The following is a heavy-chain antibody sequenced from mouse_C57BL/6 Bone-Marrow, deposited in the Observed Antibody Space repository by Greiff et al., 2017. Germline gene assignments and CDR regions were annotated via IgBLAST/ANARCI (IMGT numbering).Heavy chain of an antibody. J-gene: IGHJ2*01. CDR1: GYAFSSYW. CDR2: IYPGDGDT. D-gene: IGHD2-3*01. CDR3: ARKWSISDGYHDN. Sequence: VKLVESGAELVKPGASVKISCKASGYAFSSYWMNWVKQRPGKGLEWIGQIYPGDGDTNYNEKFKGKATLTAYKSSSTAYMQLSSLTSEDSAVSFCARKWSISDGYHDNWGQGPTLSVTS. V-gene: IGHV1-80*01.